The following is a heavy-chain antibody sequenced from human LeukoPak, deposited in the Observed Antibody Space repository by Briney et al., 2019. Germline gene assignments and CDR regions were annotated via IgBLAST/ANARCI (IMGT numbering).Heavy chain of an antibody. CDR1: GFTFSSYW. CDR3: ARAYYMDV. CDR2: ISWNSGSI. V-gene: IGHV3-9*01. Sequence: GGSLRLSCAASGFTFSSYWMHWVRHAPGKCLEWVSGISWNSGSIGYADSVKGRFTISRDNAKNSLYLQMNSLRAEDTALYYCARAYYMDVWGKGTTVTISS. J-gene: IGHJ6*03.